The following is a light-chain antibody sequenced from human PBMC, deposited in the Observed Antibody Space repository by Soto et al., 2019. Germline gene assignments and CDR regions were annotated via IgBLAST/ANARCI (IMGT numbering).Light chain of an antibody. V-gene: IGKV1-5*01. CDR3: QQYNSYSPWT. CDR1: QSISTW. CDR2: DAS. J-gene: IGKJ1*01. Sequence: DIQMTQSPSTLSASVGDRVTITCRASQSISTWLAWYQHKPGKAPKLLIFDASTLQTGVPSRFGGGGSGTEFTLTISGLQPDDFATYYCQQYNSYSPWTFGPGTKVEI.